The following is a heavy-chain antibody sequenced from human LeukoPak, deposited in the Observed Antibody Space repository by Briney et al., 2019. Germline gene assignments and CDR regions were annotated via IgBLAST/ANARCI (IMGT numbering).Heavy chain of an antibody. J-gene: IGHJ3*02. CDR1: GFTFSSYG. Sequence: GSLRLSCAASGFTFSSYGMHWVRQAPGKGLEWVAVISYDGSNKCYADSVKGRFTISRDNSKNTLYLQMNSLRAEDTAVYYCAKDAPDAFDIWGQGTMVTVSS. V-gene: IGHV3-30*18. CDR2: ISYDGSNK. CDR3: AKDAPDAFDI.